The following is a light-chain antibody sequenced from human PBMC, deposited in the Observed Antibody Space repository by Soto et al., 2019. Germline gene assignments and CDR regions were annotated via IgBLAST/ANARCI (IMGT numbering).Light chain of an antibody. CDR2: EAD. V-gene: IGLV1-47*01. Sequence: QSVLTQPASASGSPGQTVTISCSGTSSNIGSNNVYWYQQLPETAPRLLLYEADQRPSGIPDRFSGSKSGTSASLPISGLRSEDEADYYCAAWDDTLSGLVFGGGTQVTVL. CDR1: SSNIGSNN. J-gene: IGLJ7*01. CDR3: AAWDDTLSGLV.